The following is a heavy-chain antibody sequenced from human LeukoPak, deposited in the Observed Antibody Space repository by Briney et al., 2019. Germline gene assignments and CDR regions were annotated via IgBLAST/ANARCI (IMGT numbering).Heavy chain of an antibody. V-gene: IGHV3-9*01. J-gene: IGHJ4*02. D-gene: IGHD5-18*01. Sequence: PGRSLRLSCAASGFTFDDYAMHWVRQAPGKGLEWVSGISWNSGSIGYADSVKGRFTISRDNAKNSLYLQMNSLRAEDTALYYRAKDMGAGYSYGYTRTFDYWGQGTLVTVSS. CDR1: GFTFDDYA. CDR2: ISWNSGSI. CDR3: AKDMGAGYSYGYTRTFDY.